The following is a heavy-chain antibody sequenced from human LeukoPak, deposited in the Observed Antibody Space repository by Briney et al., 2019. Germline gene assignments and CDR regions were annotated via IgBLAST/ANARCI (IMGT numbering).Heavy chain of an antibody. CDR3: AELGITMIGGV. V-gene: IGHV3-48*03. J-gene: IGHJ6*04. CDR2: ISSSGSTI. D-gene: IGHD3-10*02. Sequence: PGGSPRLSCAASGFTFSSYEMNWVRQAPGPGLEWVSYISSSGSTIYYADSVKGRFTISRDNAKNSLYLQMNSLRAEDTAVYYCAELGITMIGGVWGKGTTVTISS. CDR1: GFTFSSYE.